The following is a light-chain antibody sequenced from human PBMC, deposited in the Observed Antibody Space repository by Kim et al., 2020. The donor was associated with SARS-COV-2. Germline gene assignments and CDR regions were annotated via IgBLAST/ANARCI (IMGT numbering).Light chain of an antibody. J-gene: IGKJ4*01. CDR2: GAS. Sequence: EIVMTQSPATLSVSPGERAALSCRASQTVSSNLAWYQQKPGQSPRLLIYGASTRATGIPARFSGSGSGTEFTFTIGSLQSEDFALYYCKQYDDAPVTFGGGTKVDIK. CDR1: QTVSSN. V-gene: IGKV3-15*01. CDR3: KQYDDAPVT.